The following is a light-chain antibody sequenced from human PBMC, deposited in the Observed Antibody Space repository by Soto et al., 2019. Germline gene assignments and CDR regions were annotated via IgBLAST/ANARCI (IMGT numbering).Light chain of an antibody. CDR3: QQFESAPYT. J-gene: IGKJ2*01. Sequence: DIQMTQSPSSLSASVGDRVTITCQASQDITKYLNWYQQKAGKAPELLIYDASKLEIGVPSRFSGSGSETEFVFTISSLQPQDIATYYCQQFESAPYTFGQGTKLELK. V-gene: IGKV1-33*01. CDR2: DAS. CDR1: QDITKY.